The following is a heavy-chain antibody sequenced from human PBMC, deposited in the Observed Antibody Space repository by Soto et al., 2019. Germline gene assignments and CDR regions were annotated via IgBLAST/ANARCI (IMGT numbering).Heavy chain of an antibody. CDR3: AREENVDYYGTNDAFDI. Sequence: GASVKVSCKASGYTFTSYYMHWVRQAPGQGLEWMGIINPSGGSTSYAQKFQGRVTTTRDTSTSTVYMELSSLRSEDTAVYYCAREENVDYYGTNDAFDIWGQGTMVTVSS. J-gene: IGHJ3*02. D-gene: IGHD1-26*01. CDR2: INPSGGST. V-gene: IGHV1-46*03. CDR1: GYTFTSYY.